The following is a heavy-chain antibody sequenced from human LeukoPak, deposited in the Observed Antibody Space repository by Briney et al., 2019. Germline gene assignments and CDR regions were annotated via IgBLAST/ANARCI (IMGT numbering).Heavy chain of an antibody. CDR1: GGSFSGYY. CDR3: ARGPPPLGYCSGGSCYSMRNWFDP. J-gene: IGHJ5*02. Sequence: PSETLSLACAVYGGSFSGYYWSRIRQPPGKGLEWIGEINHSGSTNYNPSLKSRVTISVDTSKNQFSLKLSSVTAADTAVYYCARGPPPLGYCSGGSCYSMRNWFDPWGQGTLVTVSS. CDR2: INHSGST. V-gene: IGHV4-34*01. D-gene: IGHD2-15*01.